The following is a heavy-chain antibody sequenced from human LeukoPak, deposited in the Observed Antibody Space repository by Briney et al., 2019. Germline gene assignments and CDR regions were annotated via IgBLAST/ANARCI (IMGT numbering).Heavy chain of an antibody. CDR3: ARALGSGSYYK. Sequence: GGSLRLSCAASGFTFSSYEMNWVRQAPGKGLEWVSYISSSGSTIYYADSVKGRFTISRDNAKNSLYLQMDSLRAEDTAVYYCARALGSGSYYKWGQGTLVTVSS. J-gene: IGHJ4*02. V-gene: IGHV3-48*03. CDR2: ISSSGSTI. D-gene: IGHD3-10*01. CDR1: GFTFSSYE.